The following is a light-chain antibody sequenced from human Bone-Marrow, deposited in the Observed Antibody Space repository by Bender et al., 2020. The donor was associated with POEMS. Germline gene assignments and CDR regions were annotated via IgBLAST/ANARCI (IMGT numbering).Light chain of an antibody. J-gene: IGLJ1*01. Sequence: QSALTQPASVSGSPGQSITISCTGTNSDFGTRNVVSWFQQHPGKAPKLIVFDGSERPSGVSHRFSGSKSGNTASLTISGLQADDESDYYCCSHAGGTVFVFGAGTTLTVL. CDR1: NSDFGTRNV. CDR3: CSHAGGTVFV. V-gene: IGLV2-23*01. CDR2: DGS.